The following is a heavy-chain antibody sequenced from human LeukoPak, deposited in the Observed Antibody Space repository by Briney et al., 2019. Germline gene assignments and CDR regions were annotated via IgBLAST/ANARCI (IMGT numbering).Heavy chain of an antibody. D-gene: IGHD5-18*01. V-gene: IGHV3-7*01. Sequence: PGGSLRLSCAASGFTFSSYWMSWVRQAPGKGLEWVANIKQDGSEKYYVDSVKGRFTISRDNAKNSLYLQMNSLRAEDTAVYYCARLRIQLWAQTAFDYWGQGTLVTVSS. CDR1: GFTFSSYW. CDR3: ARLRIQLWAQTAFDY. CDR2: IKQDGSEK. J-gene: IGHJ4*02.